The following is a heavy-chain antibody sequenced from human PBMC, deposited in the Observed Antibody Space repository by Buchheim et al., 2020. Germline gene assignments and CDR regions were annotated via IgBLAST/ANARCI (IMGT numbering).Heavy chain of an antibody. V-gene: IGHV3-30*18. D-gene: IGHD6-19*01. CDR1: GFTFSSYG. Sequence: QVQLVESGGGVVQPGRSLRLSCAASGFTFSSYGMHWVRQAPGKGLEWVAVISYDGSNKYYADSVKGRFTISRDNSKNTLYLQMNSLRAEDTAVYYCAKDYSSGWSTQKRRLYFDYWGQGTL. CDR2: ISYDGSNK. CDR3: AKDYSSGWSTQKRRLYFDY. J-gene: IGHJ4*02.